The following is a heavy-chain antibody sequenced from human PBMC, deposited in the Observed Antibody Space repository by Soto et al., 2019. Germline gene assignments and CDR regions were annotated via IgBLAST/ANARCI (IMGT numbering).Heavy chain of an antibody. CDR3: TRHDYLKTAAGTKEGNY. CDR2: IRSKANSYAT. CDR1: GFTFSGSA. V-gene: IGHV3-73*02. Sequence: EVQLVESGGGLVQPGGSLKLSCAASGFTFSGSAMHWVRQTSGKGLEWVGRIRSKANSYATAYAASVKGRFTISRDDSKNTAYLQMNSLKTEDTAVYYCTRHDYLKTAAGTKEGNYWGQGTLVTVSS. J-gene: IGHJ4*02. D-gene: IGHD6-13*01.